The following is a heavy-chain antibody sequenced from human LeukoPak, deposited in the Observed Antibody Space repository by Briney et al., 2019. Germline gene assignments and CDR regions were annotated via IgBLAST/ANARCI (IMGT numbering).Heavy chain of an antibody. V-gene: IGHV4-34*01. D-gene: IGHD3-22*01. CDR2: MNPSGST. Sequence: SETLSLTCAVYGVSFSGYYWTWIRQTPEKGLEWMGEMNPSGSTNYNPSFKSRVTISVDTSKNQFSLELSSVTAADTAVYYCARGRQDVMIVVVMTAVSYYLDVWGKGTTVTVS. J-gene: IGHJ6*03. CDR1: GVSFSGYY. CDR3: ARGRQDVMIVVVMTAVSYYLDV.